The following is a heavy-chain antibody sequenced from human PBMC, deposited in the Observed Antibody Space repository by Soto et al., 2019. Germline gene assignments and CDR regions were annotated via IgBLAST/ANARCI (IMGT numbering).Heavy chain of an antibody. CDR3: ARQSGSMYQIHYYGMDV. J-gene: IGHJ6*02. D-gene: IGHD2-2*01. V-gene: IGHV5-51*01. Sequence: PGESLKISCKGSGCSFTNFWIGWVRQMPGKGLEWMGVIYPGDSDPRYSPSFQGQVTISADKSISTAYLQWSSLKASDTAMYYCARQSGSMYQIHYYGMDVWGQGTTVTVSS. CDR1: GCSFTNFW. CDR2: IYPGDSDP.